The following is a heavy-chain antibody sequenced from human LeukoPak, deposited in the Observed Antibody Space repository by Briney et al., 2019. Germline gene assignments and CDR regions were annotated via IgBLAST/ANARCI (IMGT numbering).Heavy chain of an antibody. CDR2: IDPNSGGT. D-gene: IGHD2-21*01. V-gene: IGHV1-2*06. Sequence: ASVKVSCKSSGYTFTDYYIDWLRQAPGQGLEWLGRIDPNSGGTISAQKFQGRVTMTMDTSISTVYMELNSLKSDDTAVYYCNSLRQALWGQGTMVTVSS. CDR3: NSLRQAL. CDR1: GYTFTDYY. J-gene: IGHJ3*01.